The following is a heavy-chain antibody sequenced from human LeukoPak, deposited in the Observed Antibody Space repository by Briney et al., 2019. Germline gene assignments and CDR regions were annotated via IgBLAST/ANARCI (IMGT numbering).Heavy chain of an antibody. CDR1: GDSISNYY. V-gene: IGHV4-59*01. CDR2: IYYSGST. J-gene: IGHJ4*02. D-gene: IGHD5-18*01. Sequence: SETLSLTCTVSGDSISNYYWSWIRQPPGKGLEWIGYIYYSGSTNYNPSLKSRVTISVDTSKNQFSLKLSSVTAADTAVYYCARGAWDTAQREPFDYWGQGTLVTVSS. CDR3: ARGAWDTAQREPFDY.